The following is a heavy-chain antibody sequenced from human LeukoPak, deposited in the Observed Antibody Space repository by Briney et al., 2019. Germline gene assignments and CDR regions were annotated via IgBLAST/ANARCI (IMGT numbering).Heavy chain of an antibody. J-gene: IGHJ4*02. Sequence: PGGSLRLSCAASGFTFSSYDMHWVRQAPGKGLEWVAVISYDGSNKYYADSVKGRFTISRDNSKNTLYLQMNSLRAEDTAVYYCAVYGSGSYYTTTFDYWGQGTLVTVSS. D-gene: IGHD3-10*01. CDR1: GFTFSSYD. CDR3: AVYGSGSYYTTTFDY. CDR2: ISYDGSNK. V-gene: IGHV3-30*03.